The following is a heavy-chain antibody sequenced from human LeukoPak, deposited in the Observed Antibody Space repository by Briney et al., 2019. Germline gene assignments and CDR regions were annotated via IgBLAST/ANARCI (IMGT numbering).Heavy chain of an antibody. D-gene: IGHD2-2*01. CDR2: IVVGSGNT. J-gene: IGHJ4*02. CDR3: AADRQCSSTRCYPYNFDY. V-gene: IGHV1-58*01. Sequence: GTSVKVSCKTSGFTFSSSAVQWVRQARGQRLEWIGWIVVGSGNTNYAQKFQEGVTITRDTSTATAYMELSSLRSEDTAVYYCAADRQCSSTRCYPYNFDYWGQGTLVTVSS. CDR1: GFTFSSSA.